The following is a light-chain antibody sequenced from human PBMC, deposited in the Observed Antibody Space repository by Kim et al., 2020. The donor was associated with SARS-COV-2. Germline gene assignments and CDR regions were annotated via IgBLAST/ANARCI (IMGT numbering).Light chain of an antibody. Sequence: VTIPCTSSSGSMAGNYVQCYQQRPGSAPPTVIYEDNQRPSGVPGRFSGSIDSSSNSASLTISGLKTEDEADYYCQSYDSSNPWVFGGGTQLTVL. J-gene: IGLJ3*02. CDR2: EDN. CDR1: SGSMAGNY. V-gene: IGLV6-57*02. CDR3: QSYDSSNPWV.